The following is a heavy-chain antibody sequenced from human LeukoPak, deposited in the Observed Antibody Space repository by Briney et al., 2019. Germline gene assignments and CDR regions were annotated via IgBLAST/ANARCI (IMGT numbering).Heavy chain of an antibody. Sequence: PGGSLRLSCAASGFTFSSYGMHWVRQAPGKGPEWVAIISYDGSDKYYADSVKGRFTISRDNSKNTLYLQMNSLRVEDTAVYYCAKDRYSGSYLQRGPCAHWGQGTLVTVSS. D-gene: IGHD1-26*01. J-gene: IGHJ4*02. V-gene: IGHV3-30*18. CDR2: ISYDGSDK. CDR3: AKDRYSGSYLQRGPCAH. CDR1: GFTFSSYG.